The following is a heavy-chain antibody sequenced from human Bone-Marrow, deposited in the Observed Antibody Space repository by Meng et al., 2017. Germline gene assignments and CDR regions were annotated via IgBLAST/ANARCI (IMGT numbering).Heavy chain of an antibody. J-gene: IGHJ4*02. CDR1: GFTFSSYE. V-gene: IGHV3-48*03. CDR3: ANHYDFWSGYYRTTHFDY. CDR2: ISSSDDTI. Sequence: GESLKISCAASGFTFSSYEMNWVRQAPGKGLEWVSYISSSDDTIYYADSVKGRFTISRDNSKNTLYLQMNSLRAEDTAVYYCANHYDFWSGYYRTTHFDYWGQGTLVTVSS. D-gene: IGHD3-3*01.